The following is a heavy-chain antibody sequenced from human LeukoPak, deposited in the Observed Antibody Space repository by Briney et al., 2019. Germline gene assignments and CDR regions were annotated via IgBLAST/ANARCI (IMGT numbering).Heavy chain of an antibody. CDR2: ISGSGGST. V-gene: IGHV3-23*01. D-gene: IGHD3-10*01. J-gene: IGHJ5*02. CDR1: GFTFSSYA. CDR3: AAIQPRDYYGSGSYGWFDP. Sequence: GGSLSLSCAASGFTFSSYAMSWVRQAPGKGLEWVSAISGSGGSTFYADSVKGRFTISRDNSKNTLYLQMNSLRAEDTAVYYCAAIQPRDYYGSGSYGWFDPWGQGTLVTVYS.